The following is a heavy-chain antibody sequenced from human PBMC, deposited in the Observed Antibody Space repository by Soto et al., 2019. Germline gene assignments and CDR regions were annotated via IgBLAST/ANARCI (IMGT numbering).Heavy chain of an antibody. CDR2: ISSSSSTI. CDR1: GFTFSSYS. D-gene: IGHD1-1*01. CDR3: AREGTGGISNWFDP. Sequence: EVQLVESGGGLVQPGGSLRLSCAASGFTFSSYSMNWVRQAPGKGLEWVSYISSSSSTIYYADSVKGRFTISRDNAKNALYLQMNSLRAEETAVYYCAREGTGGISNWFDPWGQGTLVTVSS. J-gene: IGHJ5*02. V-gene: IGHV3-48*01.